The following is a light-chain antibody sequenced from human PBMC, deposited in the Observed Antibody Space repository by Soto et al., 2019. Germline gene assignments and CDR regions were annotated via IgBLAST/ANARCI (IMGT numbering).Light chain of an antibody. Sequence: QSALTQPASVSGSRGQSITISCTGTSRDVGAYSVVSWYQQHPGNLPKLMIFDVSRRPSGVYDRFSGSKSGNTASLTISGLQAEDEGDYYCSSYTSSSTHVFGSGTKVTVL. CDR3: SSYTSSSTHV. J-gene: IGLJ1*01. CDR1: SRDVGAYSV. CDR2: DVS. V-gene: IGLV2-14*03.